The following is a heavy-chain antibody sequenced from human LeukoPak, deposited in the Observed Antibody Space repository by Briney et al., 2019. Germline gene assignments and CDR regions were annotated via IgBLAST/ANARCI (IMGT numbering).Heavy chain of an antibody. Sequence: QPGGSLRLSCAASGFTFSSYSMNWVRQAPGKGLEWVSSISSSSSYIYYADSVKGRFTISRDNAKNSLYLQMNSLRAEDTAVYYCARSRGQWELLQINNRFDPWGQGTLVTVSS. CDR1: GFTFSSYS. V-gene: IGHV3-21*01. D-gene: IGHD1-26*01. CDR3: ARSRGQWELLQINNRFDP. J-gene: IGHJ5*02. CDR2: ISSSSSYI.